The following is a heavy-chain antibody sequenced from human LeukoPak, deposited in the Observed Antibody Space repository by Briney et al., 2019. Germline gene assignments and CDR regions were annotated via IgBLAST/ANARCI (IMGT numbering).Heavy chain of an antibody. CDR2: IYYSGNT. CDR3: ARVVNRNWFDP. J-gene: IGHJ5*02. V-gene: IGHV4-61*01. D-gene: IGHD6-6*01. Sequence: PSETLSLTCTVSGGSLSSGSYYWGWIRQPPGKGLEWIGYIYYSGNTNYDPSLKSRVTISVDTSKNQFSLKLSSVTAADTAVYYCARVVNRNWFDPWGQGTLVTVSS. CDR1: GGSLSSGSYY.